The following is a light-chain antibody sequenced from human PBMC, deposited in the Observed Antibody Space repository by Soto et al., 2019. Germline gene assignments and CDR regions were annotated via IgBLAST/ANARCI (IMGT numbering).Light chain of an antibody. CDR2: EVS. Sequence: SVLTQPASVSGSPGQSITISCTGTSSDVGGYNYVSWYQQYPGKAPKLMIYEVSNRPSGVSTRFSGSKSGNTASLTISGLQTEDEADYYCSSYTSGSTYVFGTGTKVTVL. V-gene: IGLV2-14*01. CDR1: SSDVGGYNY. J-gene: IGLJ1*01. CDR3: SSYTSGSTYV.